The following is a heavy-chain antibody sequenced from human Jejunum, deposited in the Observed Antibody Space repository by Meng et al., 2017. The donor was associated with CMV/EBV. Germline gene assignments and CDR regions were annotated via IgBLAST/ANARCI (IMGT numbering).Heavy chain of an antibody. V-gene: IGHV1-69-2*01. D-gene: IGHD1-14*01. CDR3: ALGLYTTSWFFDL. J-gene: IGHJ2*01. CDR2: VDPEDDET. Sequence: CKVSGYTFTDYYVHWVQQAPGKELGWMGLVDPEDDETVYAEKSQGRVTISADTSTDTIYMELSSLRSKDTAVYFCALGLYTTSWFFDLWGRGTLVTVSS. CDR1: GYTFTDYY.